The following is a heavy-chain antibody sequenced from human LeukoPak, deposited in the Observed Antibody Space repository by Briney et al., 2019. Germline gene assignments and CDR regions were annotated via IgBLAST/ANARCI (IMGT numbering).Heavy chain of an antibody. D-gene: IGHD6-6*01. Sequence: ASVKVSCKTSGYTFTAYYIHWLRQAPGQWPEWMAWINPNSGGSYFAHKFQGRITLTRDTSISTAYMELNRLISDDTAVYYCATRPAYSSSFDYWGQGSLVTVSS. V-gene: IGHV1-2*02. CDR2: INPNSGGS. CDR3: ATRPAYSSSFDY. J-gene: IGHJ4*02. CDR1: GYTFTAYY.